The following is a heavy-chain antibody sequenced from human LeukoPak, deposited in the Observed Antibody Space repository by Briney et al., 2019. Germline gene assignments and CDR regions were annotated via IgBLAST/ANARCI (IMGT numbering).Heavy chain of an antibody. J-gene: IGHJ5*02. D-gene: IGHD6-19*01. Sequence: ASVKVSCKASGYTFTSYYMHWVRQAPGQGLEWMGIINPSGGSTSYAQKFQGRVTMTRDTSTSTVYMELSSLRSEDTAVYYCARASFIAVAVNWFDPWGQGTLVTVSS. CDR2: INPSGGST. CDR3: ARASFIAVAVNWFDP. V-gene: IGHV1-46*01. CDR1: GYTFTSYY.